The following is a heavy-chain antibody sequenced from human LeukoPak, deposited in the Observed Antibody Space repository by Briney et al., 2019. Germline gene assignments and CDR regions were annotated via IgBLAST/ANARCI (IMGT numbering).Heavy chain of an antibody. D-gene: IGHD3-3*01. CDR1: DGSITNYD. V-gene: IGHV4-59*08. CDR3: ARLYDFWSGYYTWDY. CDR2: VHYSGTA. Sequence: SETLSLTCTVSDGSITNYDWSWVRQPPGKGLEFIGHVHYSGTANYNPSLRSRVTISIDTSKKHFFLKLKSVTAADTAVYYCARLYDFWSGYYTWDYWGQGTLVTVSS. J-gene: IGHJ4*02.